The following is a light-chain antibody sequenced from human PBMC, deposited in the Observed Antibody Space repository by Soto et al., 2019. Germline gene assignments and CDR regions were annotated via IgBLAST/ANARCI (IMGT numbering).Light chain of an antibody. J-gene: IGKJ4*01. CDR1: QSVSNNY. CDR3: QQLERYPST. CDR2: GAS. Sequence: EIVLTQSPGTLSLSPGESATLSCLASQSVSNNYLAWYQQKPGQAPRLLIYGASNRATGIPDRFSGSGSGTDFTLTISSLQPEDFATYYCQQLERYPSTFGGGTKVDIK. V-gene: IGKV3-20*01.